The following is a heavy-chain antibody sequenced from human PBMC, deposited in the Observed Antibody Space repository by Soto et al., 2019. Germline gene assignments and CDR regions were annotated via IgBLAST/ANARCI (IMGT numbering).Heavy chain of an antibody. D-gene: IGHD1-26*01. Sequence: SETLSLTCSVSGGTINSGDYFWSWIRQPPGKGLEWIGSIFYTGSTYYSPSLKSRASMSMDTSKNLFSLRLRSLTAADTAVYYCARDRNSGSRPDAFDIWGQGTMVTVSS. CDR3: ARDRNSGSRPDAFDI. V-gene: IGHV4-30-4*01. CDR2: IFYTGST. J-gene: IGHJ3*02. CDR1: GGTINSGDYF.